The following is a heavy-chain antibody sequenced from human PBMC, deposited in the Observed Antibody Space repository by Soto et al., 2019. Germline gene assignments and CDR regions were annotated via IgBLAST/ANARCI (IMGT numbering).Heavy chain of an antibody. J-gene: IGHJ6*02. V-gene: IGHV3-53*01. CDR1: GFTVSSNY. Sequence: GGSLRLSCAASGFTVSSNYMRWVRQAPGKGLEWVSGIYSGGSTYYADSVKGRFTISRDNSKNTLDLQMNSLRAEDTAVYYCARDRVEGSGSYFYSYGMDVWGQGTTVTVSS. D-gene: IGHD3-10*01. CDR3: ARDRVEGSGSYFYSYGMDV. CDR2: IYSGGST.